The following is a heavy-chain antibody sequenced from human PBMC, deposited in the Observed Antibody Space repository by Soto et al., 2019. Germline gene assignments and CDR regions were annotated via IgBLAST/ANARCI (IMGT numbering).Heavy chain of an antibody. J-gene: IGHJ4*02. Sequence: GGSLRLSCAASGFSISSNAMYWVRQAPGKGLEWVSGISERGDTTHYADSVKGRFTMSRDTSKNTMYLQLNPLRADDTAVYYCAKDKPGTTSFDYWGQGILVTVSS. V-gene: IGHV3-23*01. D-gene: IGHD1-1*01. CDR1: GFSISSNA. CDR3: AKDKPGTTSFDY. CDR2: ISERGDTT.